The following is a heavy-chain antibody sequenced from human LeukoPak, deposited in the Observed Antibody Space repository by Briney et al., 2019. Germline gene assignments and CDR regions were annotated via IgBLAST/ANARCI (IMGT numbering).Heavy chain of an antibody. CDR2: ISSSGSTI. V-gene: IGHV3-11*04. Sequence: GGSLRLSCAASGFTFSDYYMSWIRQAPGKGLEWVSYISSSGSTIYYADSVKGRFTISRDNSKNTVYLQMNSLRAEDTAVYYCAKDPTHFRVWDDYDNTRLNSWGQGTLVTVSS. J-gene: IGHJ4*02. CDR3: AKDPTHFRVWDDYDNTRLNS. D-gene: IGHD3-22*01. CDR1: GFTFSDYY.